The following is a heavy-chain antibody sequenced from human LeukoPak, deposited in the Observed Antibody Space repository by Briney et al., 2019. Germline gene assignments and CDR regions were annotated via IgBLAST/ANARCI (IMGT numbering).Heavy chain of an antibody. J-gene: IGHJ4*02. D-gene: IGHD6-6*01. Sequence: PSEALSLTCAVYGGSFSGYYWSWIRQPPGKGLERIGEINHSGSANYNPSLKSRVTISVDTSKNQFSLKLSSVTAADTAVYYCASFDSRAARPGPIDYWGQGTLVTVSS. CDR1: GGSFSGYY. V-gene: IGHV4-34*01. CDR2: INHSGSA. CDR3: ASFDSRAARPGPIDY.